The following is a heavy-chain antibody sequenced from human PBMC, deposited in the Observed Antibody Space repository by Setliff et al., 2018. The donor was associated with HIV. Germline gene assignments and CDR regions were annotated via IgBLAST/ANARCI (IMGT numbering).Heavy chain of an antibody. CDR1: GYTFTSYA. CDR2: INTNTGNP. D-gene: IGHD6-13*01. CDR3: ARGVSSSWYLKVGYYFDY. V-gene: IGHV7-4-1*02. Sequence: ASVKVSCKASGYTFTSYAMNWVRQAPGQGLEWMGWINTNTGNPTYAQGFTGRFVFSLDTSVSTAYLQISSLKAEDTAVYYCARGVSSSWYLKVGYYFDYWGQGTLVTVSS. J-gene: IGHJ4*02.